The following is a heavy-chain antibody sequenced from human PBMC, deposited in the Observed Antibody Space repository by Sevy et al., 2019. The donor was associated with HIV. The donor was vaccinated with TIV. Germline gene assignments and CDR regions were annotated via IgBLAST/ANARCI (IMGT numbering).Heavy chain of an antibody. Sequence: GGSLRLSCAASGFTFSSYGMHWVRQAPGKGLEWVAVISYDGSNKYYADSVKGRFTISRDNSKNTLYLQMNSLRAEDTAVYYCAKDAVDYDFWSGYRSYYYYGMDVWGQGTTVTVSS. CDR1: GFTFSSYG. V-gene: IGHV3-30*18. D-gene: IGHD3-3*01. J-gene: IGHJ6*02. CDR3: AKDAVDYDFWSGYRSYYYYGMDV. CDR2: ISYDGSNK.